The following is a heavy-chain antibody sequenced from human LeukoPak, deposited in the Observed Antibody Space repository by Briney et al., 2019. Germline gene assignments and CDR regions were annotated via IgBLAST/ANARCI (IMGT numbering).Heavy chain of an antibody. J-gene: IGHJ6*02. V-gene: IGHV3-23*01. CDR1: GFTFSSYT. D-gene: IGHD3-10*01. Sequence: GGSLRLSCAASGFTFSSYTMSWVRQAPGKGLEWVSAISVGGDNTYYADSVKGRFAISRDNSKNALYLQMNSLRADDTAVYYCAKNFGSGRGVPYGMDVWGQGTTVTVAS. CDR3: AKNFGSGRGVPYGMDV. CDR2: ISVGGDNT.